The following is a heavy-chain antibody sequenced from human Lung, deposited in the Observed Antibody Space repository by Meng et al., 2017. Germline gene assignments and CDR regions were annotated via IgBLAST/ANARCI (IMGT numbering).Heavy chain of an antibody. CDR1: GCSFSDYD. J-gene: IGHJ4*02. D-gene: IGHD4-11*01. CDR3: ARGPTTMAHDFDY. Sequence: QQWGAGLLKPSESLSLTCVVSGCSFSDYDWSWIRQPPGKGLGWIGEINHSGSTNYNPSLEIRATISVDTSQNNLSLKLSSVTAADSAVYYCARGPTTMAHDFDYWGQGTLVTVSS. CDR2: INHSGST. V-gene: IGHV4-34*01.